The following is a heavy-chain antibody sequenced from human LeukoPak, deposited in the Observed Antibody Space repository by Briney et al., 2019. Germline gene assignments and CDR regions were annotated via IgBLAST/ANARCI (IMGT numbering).Heavy chain of an antibody. CDR1: GGSFSGYY. CDR3: ARERVNSYGLGSLYYYYMDV. Sequence: SETLSLTCAVYGGSFSGYYWSWIRQPPGKGLEWIGEINHSGSTNYNPSLKSRVTISVDTSKNQFSLKLSSVTAADTAVHYCARERVNSYGLGSLYYYYMDVWGKGTTVTISS. V-gene: IGHV4-34*01. J-gene: IGHJ6*03. CDR2: INHSGST. D-gene: IGHD5-18*01.